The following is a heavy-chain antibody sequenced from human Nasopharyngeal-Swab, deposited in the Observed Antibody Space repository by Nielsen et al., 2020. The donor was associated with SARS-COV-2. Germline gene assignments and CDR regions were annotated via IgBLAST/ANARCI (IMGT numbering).Heavy chain of an antibody. CDR3: ASSFGVVIMDV. D-gene: IGHD3-3*01. Sequence: SETLSLTCTVSGGSISSTNYLWGWIRQPPGKGLEWFGSVFYSGTIYYNPSLKSRVTISVDTSKSQFSLKLSSVTAADTAVYYCASSFGVVIMDVWGKGTTVTVSS. CDR2: VFYSGTI. CDR1: GGSISSTNYL. V-gene: IGHV4-39*01. J-gene: IGHJ6*03.